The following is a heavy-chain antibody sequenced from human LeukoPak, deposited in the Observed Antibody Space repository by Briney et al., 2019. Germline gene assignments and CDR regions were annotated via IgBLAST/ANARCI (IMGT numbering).Heavy chain of an antibody. Sequence: GGSLRPSCAASGFTFSSYAMHWVRQAPGKGLAWVAFISYDGSNKYYADSVKGRFTISRDNSKNTLYLQMNSLRAEDTAVYYCARGRLHYDSSGYPEGEFDYWGQGTLVTVSS. V-gene: IGHV3-30*04. J-gene: IGHJ4*02. CDR1: GFTFSSYA. CDR3: ARGRLHYDSSGYPEGEFDY. CDR2: ISYDGSNK. D-gene: IGHD3-22*01.